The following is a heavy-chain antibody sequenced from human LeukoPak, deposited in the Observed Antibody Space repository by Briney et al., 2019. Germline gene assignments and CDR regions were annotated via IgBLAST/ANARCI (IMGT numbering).Heavy chain of an antibody. CDR1: GFTFSNYA. J-gene: IGHJ4*02. CDR2: ISGSGIAT. V-gene: IGHV3-23*01. Sequence: GGSLRLSCAASGFTFSNYAMSWVRQAPGKGLEWVSAISGSGIATYYADSVTGRFTISRDNSKNTLYLQMSSLRAEDTAVYYCARGYTSFDYWGQGTLVTVSS. D-gene: IGHD5-12*01. CDR3: ARGYTSFDY.